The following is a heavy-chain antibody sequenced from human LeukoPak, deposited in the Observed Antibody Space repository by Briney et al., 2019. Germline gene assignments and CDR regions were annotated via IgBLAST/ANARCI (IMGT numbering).Heavy chain of an antibody. D-gene: IGHD1-7*01. CDR2: ISSSGTT. Sequence: KPSETLSLTCTVSGGSITSGGYYWSWIRQHPGKGLEWIGYISSSGTTYYNPSLKSRVTISLDTSKNQFSLNLSSVSAVDTAVYYCARDIWNYYFDYGGRGTLVSVSS. CDR3: ARDIWNYYFDY. J-gene: IGHJ4*02. V-gene: IGHV4-31*03. CDR1: GGSITSGGYY.